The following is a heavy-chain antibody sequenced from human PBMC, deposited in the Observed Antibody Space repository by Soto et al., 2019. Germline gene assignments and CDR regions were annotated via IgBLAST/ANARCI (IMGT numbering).Heavy chain of an antibody. CDR1: GDSISSASYF. V-gene: IGHV4-39*07. J-gene: IGHJ5*02. CDR3: ARGGAPYNWFGP. D-gene: IGHD3-16*01. CDR2: VYFVGNS. Sequence: SETLSLTCTVSGDSISSASYFWGWIRQPPGKGLEWIGSVYFVGNSYYNPSLKSRVSISVDASKNQFSLRLSSVTSADTAVYYCARGGAPYNWFGPWGQGTLVTV.